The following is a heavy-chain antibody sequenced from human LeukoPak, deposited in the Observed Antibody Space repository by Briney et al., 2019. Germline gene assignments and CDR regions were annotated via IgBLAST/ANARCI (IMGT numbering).Heavy chain of an antibody. CDR3: ARDLSLGGYNYGNDAFDI. V-gene: IGHV1-2*02. D-gene: IGHD5-18*01. J-gene: IGHJ3*02. CDR1: GYNFTAYY. CDR2: LNPNSGDT. Sequence: ASVKVSCKASGYNFTAYYIHWVRQAPGQGLEWMGWLNPNSGDTDYAQKFQVRVTTTGDTSISTAYQEVFTLRSDDTAVYYCARDLSLGGYNYGNDAFDIWGQGTMVTVSS.